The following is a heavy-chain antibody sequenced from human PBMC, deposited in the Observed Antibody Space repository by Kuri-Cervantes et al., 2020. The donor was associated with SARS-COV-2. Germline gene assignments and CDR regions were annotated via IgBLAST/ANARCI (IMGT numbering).Heavy chain of an antibody. D-gene: IGHD3-3*01. CDR2: INLNSGGT. V-gene: IGHV1-2*02. J-gene: IGHJ1*01. CDR1: GYTFTGYY. Sequence: ASVKVSCKASGYTFTGYYMHWVRRAPGQGLEWMGWINLNSGGTNYAQKFQGRVTMTRDTSISTAYMELSRLRSDDTAVYYCARDFWSGYTGKDAEYFQHWGQGTLVTVSS. CDR3: ARDFWSGYTGKDAEYFQH.